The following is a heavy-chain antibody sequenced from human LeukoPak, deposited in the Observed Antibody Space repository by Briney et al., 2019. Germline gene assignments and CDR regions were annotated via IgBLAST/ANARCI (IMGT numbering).Heavy chain of an antibody. J-gene: IGHJ6*02. CDR1: GYTFTGYY. CDR3: ARDLRDYYDSSGYYFLKGYYGMDV. CDR2: INPNSGGT. V-gene: IGHV1-2*02. D-gene: IGHD3-22*01. Sequence: ASVKVSCKASGYTFTGYYMHWVRQAPGQGLEWMGWINPNSGGTNYAQKFQGRVTMTRDTSISTAHMELRSLRSDDTAVYYCARDLRDYYDSSGYYFLKGYYGMDVWGQGTTVTVSS.